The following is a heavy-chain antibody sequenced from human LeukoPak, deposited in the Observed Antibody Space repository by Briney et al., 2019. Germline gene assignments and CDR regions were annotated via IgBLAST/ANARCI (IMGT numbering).Heavy chain of an antibody. CDR2: TYYSGST. J-gene: IGHJ5*02. Sequence: SETLSLTCTVSGGSISSSSYYWGWIRQPPGKGLEWIGSTYYSGSTYYNPSLKSRVTISVDTSKNQFSLKLSSVTAADTAVYYCARVTGEAWGQGTLVTVSS. D-gene: IGHD2-8*02. V-gene: IGHV4-39*07. CDR1: GGSISSSSYY. CDR3: ARVTGEA.